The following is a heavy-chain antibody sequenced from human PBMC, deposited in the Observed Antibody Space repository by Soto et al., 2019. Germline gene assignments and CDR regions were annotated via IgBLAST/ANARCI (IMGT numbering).Heavy chain of an antibody. J-gene: IGHJ4*02. CDR2: ISSSGSTI. CDR3: ARFAVAGTYYFDY. D-gene: IGHD6-19*01. Sequence: SLRLSCAACGFTFSDYYMSWIRQAPGKGLEWVSYISSSGSTIYYADSVKGRFTISRENAKNSLYLQMNSLRAEDTAVYYCARFAVAGTYYFDYWGQGTLVTASS. V-gene: IGHV3-11*01. CDR1: GFTFSDYY.